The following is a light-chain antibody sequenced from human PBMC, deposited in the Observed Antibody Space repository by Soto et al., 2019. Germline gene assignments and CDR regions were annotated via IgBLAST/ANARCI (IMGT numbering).Light chain of an antibody. CDR1: QSVSNW. CDR2: KAS. Sequence: DIQMTQSPSTLSASVGDRVTISCRASQSVSNWLAWYQQKPGQAPKLMIYKASSLESGVPSRFSGSGSGTEFTLTISSLQPDDFATYYCQQYNYYWTFGQGTKVEIK. CDR3: QQYNYYWT. J-gene: IGKJ1*01. V-gene: IGKV1-5*03.